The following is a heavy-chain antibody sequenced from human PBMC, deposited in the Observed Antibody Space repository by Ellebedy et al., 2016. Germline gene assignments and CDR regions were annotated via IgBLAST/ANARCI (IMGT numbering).Heavy chain of an antibody. D-gene: IGHD3-10*01. CDR3: ANSHYPKNYGSGSFNFDY. Sequence: GGSLRLSXAASGFTFSSYAMSWVRQAPGKGLEWVSAISGSGGSTYYADSVKGRFTISRDNSKNTLYLQMNSLRAEDTAVYYCANSHYPKNYGSGSFNFDYWGQGTLVTVSS. V-gene: IGHV3-23*01. CDR2: ISGSGGST. CDR1: GFTFSSYA. J-gene: IGHJ4*02.